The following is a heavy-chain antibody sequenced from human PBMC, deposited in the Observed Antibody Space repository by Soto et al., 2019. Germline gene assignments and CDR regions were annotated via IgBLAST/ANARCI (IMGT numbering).Heavy chain of an antibody. CDR1: GFTFTYSA. CDR3: ARGGSSWYERDDAFDI. D-gene: IGHD6-13*01. Sequence: GGSLRLSCAASGFTFTYSAMSWLRQAPGKGLEWVSALGATGGSTYYADSVKGRFTISGDNSRSTLYLQMNSLRAEDTAVYYCARGGSSWYERDDAFDIWGQGTMVTVSS. V-gene: IGHV3-23*01. J-gene: IGHJ3*02. CDR2: LGATGGST.